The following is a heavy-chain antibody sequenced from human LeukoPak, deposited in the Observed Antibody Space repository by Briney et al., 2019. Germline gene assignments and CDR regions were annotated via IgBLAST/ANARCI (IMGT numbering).Heavy chain of an antibody. CDR2: INAANGNT. CDR3: ARGAPIRVAVAATFDP. Sequence: ASVKVSCKISGFTFTTYTMHWVRQAPGQRLEWMGWINAANGNTQYSQKFQGRVTITRDTSASTAYMELSSLRSEDTAVYYCARGAPIRVAVAATFDPWGQGTLVTVPS. D-gene: IGHD6-19*01. J-gene: IGHJ5*02. V-gene: IGHV1-3*01. CDR1: GFTFTTYT.